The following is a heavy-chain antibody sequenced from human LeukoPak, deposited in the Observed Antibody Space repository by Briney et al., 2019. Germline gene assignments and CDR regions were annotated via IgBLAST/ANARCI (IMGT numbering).Heavy chain of an antibody. CDR1: GDSSSSTIYY. D-gene: IGHD4-11*01. V-gene: IGHV4-39*07. CDR3: ARDVSNYEKALDY. Sequence: SETLSLTCTVSGDSSSSTIYYWGWIRQPPGKGLEWIGSIDYSGRTYYNPSLKSRATISLDTSNNQFSLKLTSVTAADTAVYYCARDVSNYEKALDYWGQGTLVTVSS. CDR2: IDYSGRT. J-gene: IGHJ4*02.